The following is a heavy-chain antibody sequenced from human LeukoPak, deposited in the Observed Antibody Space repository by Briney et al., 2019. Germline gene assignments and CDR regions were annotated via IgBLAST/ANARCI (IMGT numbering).Heavy chain of an antibody. J-gene: IGHJ4*02. D-gene: IGHD3-9*01. Sequence: GGSLRLSCAASGFTFSSYAMHWDRQAPGKGLEWVAVISYDGSNKYYADSVEGRFTISRDNSKNTLYLQMNSLRAEDTAVYYCARGDILTGYSYWGQGTLVTVSS. CDR1: GFTFSSYA. CDR3: ARGDILTGYSY. CDR2: ISYDGSNK. V-gene: IGHV3-30-3*01.